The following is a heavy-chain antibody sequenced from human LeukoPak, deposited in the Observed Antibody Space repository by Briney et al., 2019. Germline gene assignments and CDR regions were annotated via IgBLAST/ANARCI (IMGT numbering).Heavy chain of an antibody. V-gene: IGHV4-38-2*02. Sequence: SETLSLTCTVSGYFIRSGFYWGWIRQPPGKGLEWIGSIYYSGSTYYNPSLKSRVTISVDTSKNQFSLKLSSVTAADTAVYYCAASPPVDTIMLWGQGILVTVTS. D-gene: IGHD3-16*01. CDR3: AASPPVDTIML. CDR1: GYFIRSGFY. J-gene: IGHJ4*02. CDR2: IYYSGST.